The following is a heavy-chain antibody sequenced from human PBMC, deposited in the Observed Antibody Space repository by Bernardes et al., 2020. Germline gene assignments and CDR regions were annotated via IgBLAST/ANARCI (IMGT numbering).Heavy chain of an antibody. D-gene: IGHD2-8*02. J-gene: IGHJ4*02. V-gene: IGHV3-23*01. CDR2: ISGIVGST. CDR1: GFPFISYA. Sequence: GGSLSLSFAASGFPFISYAMSWFRQAPGKGREWVSAISGIVGSTYYADSVKGRFTISRDNSKNTLYLQMNSLRAEDTAVYYCVYPGVVYWGQGTLVTVSS. CDR3: VYPGVVY.